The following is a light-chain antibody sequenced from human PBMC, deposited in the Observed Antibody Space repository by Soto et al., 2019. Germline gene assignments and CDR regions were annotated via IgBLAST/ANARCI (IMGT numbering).Light chain of an antibody. CDR3: QQYYNTPFT. CDR1: QRVLYSSNNKNY. Sequence: DIVMTQSPDSLAVSLGERATINCKSSQRVLYSSNNKNYLAWYQQNPGQPPKLLIYWASTRESGVPDRFSGSGSWTDFTLTINSLQAEDVAVYYCQQYYNTPFTFGPGTKVYIK. CDR2: WAS. J-gene: IGKJ3*01. V-gene: IGKV4-1*01.